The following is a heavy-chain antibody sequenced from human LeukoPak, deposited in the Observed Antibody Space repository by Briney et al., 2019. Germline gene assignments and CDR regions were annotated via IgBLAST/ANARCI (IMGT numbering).Heavy chain of an antibody. CDR2: INHSGST. J-gene: IGHJ4*02. CDR3: ARVRGIAARDY. V-gene: IGHV4-34*01. Sequence: SETLSLTCAVYGGSFSGYYWSWIRQPPGKGLEWIGEINHSGSTNYNPSLKSRVTISVDTSKNQFSLKLSSVTAADTAVYYCARVRGIAARDYWGQGTLVTVSS. CDR1: GGSFSGYY. D-gene: IGHD6-13*01.